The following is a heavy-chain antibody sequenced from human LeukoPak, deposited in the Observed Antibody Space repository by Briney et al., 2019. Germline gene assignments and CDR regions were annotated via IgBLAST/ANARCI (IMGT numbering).Heavy chain of an antibody. CDR3: ARTYYYDSSGYYYFDY. CDR1: GGTFSSYA. J-gene: IGHJ4*02. V-gene: IGHV1-69*01. D-gene: IGHD3-22*01. Sequence: SVKVSCKASGGTFSSYAISWVRQAPGQGLEWMGGIIPIFGTANYAQKFQGRVTITADESTSTAYMELSSLRSEDTAVYYCARTYYYDSSGYYYFDYWGQGTLVTVSS. CDR2: IIPIFGTA.